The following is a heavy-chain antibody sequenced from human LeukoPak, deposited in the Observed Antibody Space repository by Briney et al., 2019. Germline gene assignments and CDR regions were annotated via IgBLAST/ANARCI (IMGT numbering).Heavy chain of an antibody. CDR1: GFSFNSYA. CDR3: AKDGGLWVSAHWGDS. V-gene: IGHV3-23*01. J-gene: IGHJ4*02. Sequence: GGSLRLSCAASGFSFNSYAMSWVRQAPGMGLEWVSGLSGSGSNTFYADSVKGRFTISRDNSKNTLYLQMNSLRAEDTAVYYCAKDGGLWVSAHWGDSWGRGTLVTVSS. CDR2: LSGSGSNT. D-gene: IGHD7-27*01.